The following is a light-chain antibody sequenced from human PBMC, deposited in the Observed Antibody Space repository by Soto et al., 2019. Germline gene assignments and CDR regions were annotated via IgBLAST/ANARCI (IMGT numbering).Light chain of an antibody. CDR1: SSDVGNSNF. Sequence: QSVLTQPASVSGSPGQSITISCSGTSSDVGNSNFVSWYQHHPGKAPKLMIYEVSNRPSGVSNRFSGSKSGNTASLTISELQAEDEADYYCTSFTTISTWVFGGGTKLTVL. CDR2: EVS. CDR3: TSFTTISTWV. J-gene: IGLJ3*02. V-gene: IGLV2-14*02.